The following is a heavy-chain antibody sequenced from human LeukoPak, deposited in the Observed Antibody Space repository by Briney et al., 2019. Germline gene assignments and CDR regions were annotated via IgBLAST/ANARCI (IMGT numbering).Heavy chain of an antibody. J-gene: IGHJ4*02. CDR2: ISGSGDTV. CDR1: GFTFRSYE. Sequence: PGGSLRLSCAASGFTFRSYEMNWVRQAPGKGLEWVSYISGSGDTVYYADSVKGRFTISRDNAKNSLYLQMSSLRAEDTAVYYCARGIAVAGTDYWGQGTLVTVSS. CDR3: ARGIAVAGTDY. D-gene: IGHD6-19*01. V-gene: IGHV3-48*03.